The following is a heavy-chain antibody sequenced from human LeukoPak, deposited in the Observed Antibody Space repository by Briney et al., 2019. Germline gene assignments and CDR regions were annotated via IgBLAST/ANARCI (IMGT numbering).Heavy chain of an antibody. CDR1: GFTFSSYS. D-gene: IGHD2-2*01. CDR2: ISSSSSYI. Sequence: GGSLRLSCAASGFTFSSYSMNWVRQAPGKGLEWVSSISSSSSYIYYADSVKGRFTISRDNAKNSLYLQMSSLRAEDTAVYYCARDSSRYYFDYWGQGTLVTVSS. CDR3: ARDSSRYYFDY. J-gene: IGHJ4*02. V-gene: IGHV3-21*01.